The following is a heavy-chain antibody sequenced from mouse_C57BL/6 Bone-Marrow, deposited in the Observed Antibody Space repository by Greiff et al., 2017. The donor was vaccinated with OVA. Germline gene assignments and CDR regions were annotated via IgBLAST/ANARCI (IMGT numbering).Heavy chain of an antibody. CDR1: GYTFTSYG. CDR3: ARAGGSKGFAY. CDR2: IYPRSGNT. J-gene: IGHJ3*01. V-gene: IGHV1-81*01. Sequence: VKLQESGAELARPGASVKLSCKASGYTFTSYGISWVKQRTGQGLEWIGEIYPRSGNTYYNEKFKGKATLTADKSSSTAYMEHRSLTSEDSAVYVCARAGGSKGFAYWGQGTLVTVSA. D-gene: IGHD1-3*01.